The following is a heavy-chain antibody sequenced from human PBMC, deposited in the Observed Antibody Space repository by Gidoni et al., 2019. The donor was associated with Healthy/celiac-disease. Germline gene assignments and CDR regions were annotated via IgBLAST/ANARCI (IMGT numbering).Heavy chain of an antibody. CDR2: IYYSGST. CDR1: GGSISSYY. J-gene: IGHJ6*02. V-gene: IGHV4-59*08. D-gene: IGHD3-10*01. Sequence: QVQLQESGPGLVKPSETLSLTCTVSGGSISSYYWSWIRQPPGKGLEWIGYIYYSGSTNYNPSLKSRVTISVDTSKNQFSLKLSSVTAADTAVYYCARHHLAMVRGVRSYGMDVWGQGTTVTVSS. CDR3: ARHHLAMVRGVRSYGMDV.